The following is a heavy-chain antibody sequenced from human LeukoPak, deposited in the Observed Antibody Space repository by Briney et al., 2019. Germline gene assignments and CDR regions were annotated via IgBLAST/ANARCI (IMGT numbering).Heavy chain of an antibody. J-gene: IGHJ4*02. CDR2: ISPYNTNT. CDR3: ARVTTVGATRDFDY. V-gene: IGHV1-18*01. D-gene: IGHD1-1*01. CDR1: GYTFNNFG. Sequence: ASVKVSCTASGYTFNNFGISWLRQAPGQGLEWIAYISPYNTNTNSAQRFQGRISVTKDTSTSTAYMELTRLRSDDTAVFYCARVTTVGATRDFDYWGKGTLVIVSS.